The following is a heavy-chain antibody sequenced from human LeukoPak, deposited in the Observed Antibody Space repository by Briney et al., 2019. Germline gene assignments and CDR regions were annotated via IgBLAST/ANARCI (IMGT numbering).Heavy chain of an antibody. V-gene: IGHV4-39*07. Sequence: PSETLSLTCTVSGGSISSSSYYWGWIRQPPGKGLEWIGSIYYSGSTYYNPSLKSRVTISVDTSKNQFSLKLSSVTAADTAVYYCASDSSGYYLVPFDYWGQGTLVTVSS. CDR3: ASDSSGYYLVPFDY. CDR2: IYYSGST. J-gene: IGHJ4*02. CDR1: GGSISSSSYY. D-gene: IGHD3-22*01.